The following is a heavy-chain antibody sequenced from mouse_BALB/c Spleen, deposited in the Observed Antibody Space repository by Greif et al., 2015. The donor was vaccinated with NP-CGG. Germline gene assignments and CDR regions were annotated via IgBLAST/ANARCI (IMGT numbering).Heavy chain of an antibody. CDR3: ARDYYGSSSFDY. D-gene: IGHD1-1*01. CDR1: GFAFSSYD. Sequence: EVKVVESGGGLVKPGGSLKLSCAASGFAFSSYDMSWVRQTPEKRLEWVATISSGGSYTYYPDSVKGRFTISRDNARNTLYLQMSSLRSEDTALYYCARDYYGSSSFDYWGQGTTLTVSS. CDR2: ISSGGSYT. V-gene: IGHV5-9*02. J-gene: IGHJ2*01.